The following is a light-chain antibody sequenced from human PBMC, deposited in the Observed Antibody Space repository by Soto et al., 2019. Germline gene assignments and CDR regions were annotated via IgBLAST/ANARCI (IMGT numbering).Light chain of an antibody. CDR2: GAS. Sequence: EIVLTQSPDSLSLSPGERATLSCRASQNVDNNYLAWYQQRPGLAPRLLIYGASIRATGIPDRFSGSGSGTGFTLSISRLEPDDFAVYYCQQCAYSPRTFGQGTKVEVK. CDR1: QNVDNNY. V-gene: IGKV3-20*01. J-gene: IGKJ1*01. CDR3: QQCAYSPRT.